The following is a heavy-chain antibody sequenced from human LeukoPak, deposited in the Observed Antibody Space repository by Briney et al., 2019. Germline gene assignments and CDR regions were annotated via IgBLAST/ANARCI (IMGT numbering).Heavy chain of an antibody. D-gene: IGHD5-24*01. J-gene: IGHJ3*02. CDR2: ISSSSSTI. Sequence: PGGSLRLSCAASGFTFSSYSMNWVRQAPGKGLEWVSYISSSSSTIYYADSVKGRFTISRDNAKNSLYLQMNSLRAKDTAVYYCARDAPTKWLIRDPLENAFDIWGQGTMVTVSS. CDR3: ARDAPTKWLIRDPLENAFDI. V-gene: IGHV3-48*04. CDR1: GFTFSSYS.